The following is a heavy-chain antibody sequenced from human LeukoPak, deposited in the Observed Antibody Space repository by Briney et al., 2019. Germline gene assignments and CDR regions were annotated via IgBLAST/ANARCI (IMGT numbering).Heavy chain of an antibody. CDR3: ARERSTVAPPHPFDY. CDR2: MSDSGVSS. CDR1: GFTFSSYA. V-gene: IGHV3-23*01. Sequence: SGGSLRLSCAASGFTFSSYAMSWVRQAPGKGLEWVSGMSDSGVSSYYADSVKGRFTISRDNSKNTLYLQMNSLRAEDTAVYYCARERSTVAPPHPFDYWGQGTLVTVSS. D-gene: IGHD4-23*01. J-gene: IGHJ4*02.